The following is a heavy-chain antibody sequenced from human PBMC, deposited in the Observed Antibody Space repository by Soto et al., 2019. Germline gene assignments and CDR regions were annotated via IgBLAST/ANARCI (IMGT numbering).Heavy chain of an antibody. J-gene: IGHJ4*02. Sequence: QVQLQESGPGLVKPSQTLSLTCTVSGGSISSGDYYWSWIRQPPGKGLEWIGYIYYSGSTYYNPSLKSRVSISLDTSKNQFSLKLSSVTAADTAVYYCARDSVPSMITFGGFFDYWGQGTLVTVSS. D-gene: IGHD3-16*01. CDR3: ARDSVPSMITFGGFFDY. V-gene: IGHV4-30-4*01. CDR2: IYYSGST. CDR1: GGSISSGDYY.